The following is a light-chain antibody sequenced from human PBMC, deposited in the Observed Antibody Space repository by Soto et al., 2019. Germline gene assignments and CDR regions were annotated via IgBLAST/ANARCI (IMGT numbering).Light chain of an antibody. CDR1: QSISSW. CDR3: QQYNSYSWT. Sequence: DIHMTLSASTLSASVGHRVTITCRASQSISSWLAWYQQKQGKAPKLLIYKASSLQSGVPSRFSGSGYGTEFNLTISSLQTDDFATYYCQQYNSYSWTFGQGTKVDIK. J-gene: IGKJ1*01. V-gene: IGKV1-5*03. CDR2: KAS.